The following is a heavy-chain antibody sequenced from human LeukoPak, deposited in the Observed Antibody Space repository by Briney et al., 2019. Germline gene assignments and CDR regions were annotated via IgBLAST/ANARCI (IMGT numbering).Heavy chain of an antibody. CDR2: ISSGSTTI. CDR3: ARADSANLYDFDY. Sequence: PGGSLRLSCATSGFTLSSYSMNLFRQAPGKGLEWVSYISSGSTTIYYADSVKGRFTISRYNATNSLYLQMNSLRAEDTAVYYCARADSANLYDFDYWGQGTLVTVSS. CDR1: GFTLSSYS. V-gene: IGHV3-48*04. D-gene: IGHD2-2*02. J-gene: IGHJ4*02.